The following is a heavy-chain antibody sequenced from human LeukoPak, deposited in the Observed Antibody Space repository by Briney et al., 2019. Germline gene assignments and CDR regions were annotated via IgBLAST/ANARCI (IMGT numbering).Heavy chain of an antibody. V-gene: IGHV4-4*02. CDR3: ARGFPVGPEMWFLSWFDP. J-gene: IGHJ5*02. Sequence: SGTLSLTCAVSGGSISSSNWWSWVRQPPGKGLEWIGEIYHSGSTNYNPSLKSRVTISVDKSKNQFSLKLTSVTAADSAVYFCARGFPVGPEMWFLSWFDPWGQGTLVTVSS. D-gene: IGHD2-21*01. CDR2: IYHSGST. CDR1: GGSISSSNW.